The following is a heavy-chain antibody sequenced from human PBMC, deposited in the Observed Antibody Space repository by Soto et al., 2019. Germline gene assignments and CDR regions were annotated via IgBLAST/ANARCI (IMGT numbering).Heavy chain of an antibody. D-gene: IGHD2-21*01. J-gene: IGHJ1*01. CDR2: MSLDGNSR. Sequence: QVQLVESGGGVVQPGTSLRLSCAASGFAVSSYSVHWVRQAPGKGLEWVAAMSLDGNSRYFADSVKGRFTISRDTSKNTWSLQMNSLGPEDSAVYHCTRGRSVIANKDLEHWGQGTQVTVSS. CDR1: GFAVSSYS. V-gene: IGHV3-30-3*01. CDR3: TRGRSVIANKDLEH.